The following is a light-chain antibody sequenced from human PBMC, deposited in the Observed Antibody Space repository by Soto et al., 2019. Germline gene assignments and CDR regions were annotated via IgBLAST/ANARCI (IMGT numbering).Light chain of an antibody. Sequence: QSVLTQSPSVSGAPGQRVTISCTGGSSDIGAGHGVHWYQQLPGTAPKLLIYDDTNRPSGVPDRFSGSKAGTSASLAITGLQADDEGDYYCLSYDGSQTAVVFGGGTKLTVL. CDR2: DDT. J-gene: IGLJ3*02. V-gene: IGLV1-40*01. CDR3: LSYDGSQTAVV. CDR1: SSDIGAGHG.